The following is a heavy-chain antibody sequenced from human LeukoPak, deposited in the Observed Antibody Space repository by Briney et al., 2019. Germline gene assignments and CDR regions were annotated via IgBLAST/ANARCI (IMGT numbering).Heavy chain of an antibody. D-gene: IGHD3-9*01. V-gene: IGHV4-34*01. J-gene: IGHJ3*02. Sequence: TPSETLSLTCAVYGGSFSGYYWSWIRQPPGKGLEWIGEINHSGSTNYNPSLKSRVTISVDTSKNQFSLKLSSVTAADTAVYYCARLLRYFDWLKDAFDIWGQGTMVTVSP. CDR3: ARLLRYFDWLKDAFDI. CDR1: GGSFSGYY. CDR2: INHSGST.